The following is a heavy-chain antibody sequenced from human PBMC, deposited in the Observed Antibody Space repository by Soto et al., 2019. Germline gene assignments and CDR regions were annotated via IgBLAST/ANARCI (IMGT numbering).Heavy chain of an antibody. V-gene: IGHV3-9*02. CDR1: GFTADDYA. Sequence: EVQLVESGGGLVQPGRSLRLSCVASGFTADDYAMHWVRQAPGKGLEWVSGISSNSDTIDYADSVKGRFTISRDNAKNSLFLQMNSLRPEDTALYYCAKDMKWWEMTTSHYLDSWGQGTLVTVSS. CDR2: ISSNSDTI. J-gene: IGHJ4*02. CDR3: AKDMKWWEMTTSHYLDS. D-gene: IGHD4-17*01.